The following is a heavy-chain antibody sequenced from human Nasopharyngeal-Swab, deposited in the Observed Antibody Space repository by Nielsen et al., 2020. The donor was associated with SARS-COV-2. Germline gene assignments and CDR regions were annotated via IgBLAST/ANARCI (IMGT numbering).Heavy chain of an antibody. CDR3: AKEATLGGVGDYYYMDV. CDR2: ISGSGGST. V-gene: IGHV3-23*01. D-gene: IGHD3-16*01. CDR1: GFTFSSYA. J-gene: IGHJ6*03. Sequence: GESLKISCAASGFTFSSYAMSWVRQAPGKGLEWVSAISGSGGSTYYADSVKGRFTISRDNSKNTLYLQMNSLSADDTAVYYCAKEATLGGVGDYYYMDVWGKGTTVTVSS.